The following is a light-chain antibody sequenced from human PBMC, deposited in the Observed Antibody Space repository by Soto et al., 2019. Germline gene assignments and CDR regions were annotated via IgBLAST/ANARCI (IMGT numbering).Light chain of an antibody. Sequence: QSVLTQPPSASGTPGQRVTISCSGSSSNIGSNYVYWYQQLPGTAPKLLIYRNNQRPSGVPDRFSGSKSGTSASLAISGLRSEDEDDYYCAAWDDSLSGPGVFGGGTQFTVL. V-gene: IGLV1-47*01. CDR3: AAWDDSLSGPGV. J-gene: IGLJ2*01. CDR1: SSNIGSNY. CDR2: RNN.